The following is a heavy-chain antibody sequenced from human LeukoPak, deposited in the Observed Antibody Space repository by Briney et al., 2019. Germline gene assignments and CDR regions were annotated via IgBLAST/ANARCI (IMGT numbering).Heavy chain of an antibody. CDR3: ARDPTTDCSSTSCYTSEYFQH. CDR2: ISSSSSYI. V-gene: IGHV3-21*01. D-gene: IGHD2-2*02. CDR1: GFTFSSYS. J-gene: IGHJ1*01. Sequence: GGSLRLSCAASGFTFSSYSMNWFRQAPGKGLEWVSSISSSSSYIYYADSVKGRFTISRDNAKNSLYLQMNSLRAEDTAVYYCARDPTTDCSSTSCYTSEYFQHWGQGTLVTVSS.